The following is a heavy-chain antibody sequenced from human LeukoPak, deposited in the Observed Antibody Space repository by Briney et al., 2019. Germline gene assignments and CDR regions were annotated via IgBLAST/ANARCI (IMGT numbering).Heavy chain of an antibody. J-gene: IGHJ3*02. V-gene: IGHV3-7*01. CDR3: ASLMVEVVPAAIHAFDI. CDR2: IEQDGSEK. D-gene: IGHD2-2*02. Sequence: GGSLRLSCAASGFTFSSYWMSWVRQAPGKGLEWVANIEQDGSEKYYVDSVKGRFTISRDNAKNSLYLQMNSLRAEDTAVYYCASLMVEVVPAAIHAFDIWGQGTMVTVSS. CDR1: GFTFSSYW.